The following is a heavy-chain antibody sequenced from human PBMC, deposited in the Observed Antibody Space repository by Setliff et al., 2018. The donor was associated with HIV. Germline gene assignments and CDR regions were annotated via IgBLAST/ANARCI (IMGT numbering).Heavy chain of an antibody. D-gene: IGHD3-10*01. Sequence: GASVKVSCKAVGYTFSSYGISWVRQTPGQGLEWMGWISAANDKKYYAPKVHDRITLTMDISTTTAHLQLRSLRSDDTAVYFCAREVVSNTGSNYKKYWGQGTLVTVSS. J-gene: IGHJ4*02. CDR2: ISAANDKK. CDR1: GYTFSSYG. CDR3: AREVVSNTGSNYKKY. V-gene: IGHV1-18*01.